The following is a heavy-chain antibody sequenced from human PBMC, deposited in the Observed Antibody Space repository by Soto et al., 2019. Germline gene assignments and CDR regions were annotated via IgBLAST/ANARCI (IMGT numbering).Heavy chain of an antibody. CDR3: ARGLPEWSKDQ. CDR2: IFGSGTT. V-gene: IGHV4-31*03. D-gene: IGHD2-8*01. J-gene: IGHJ4*02. Sequence: SEPLSLTCTVSGDSISVGTYYWSWIRQHPGKGLEWIGYIFGSGTTEYNPSLRSRLTISIDTSKNQFSLKLTSVNDADTAGDYCARGLPEWSKDQWGQGTLVTVS. CDR1: GDSISVGTYY.